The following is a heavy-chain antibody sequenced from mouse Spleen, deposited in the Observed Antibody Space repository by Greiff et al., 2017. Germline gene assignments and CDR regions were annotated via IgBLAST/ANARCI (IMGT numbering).Heavy chain of an antibody. J-gene: IGHJ4*01. D-gene: IGHD2-10*02. V-gene: IGHV1-54*01. CDR2: INPGSGGT. CDR1: GYAFTNYL. Sequence: QVQLQQSGAELVRPGTSVKVSCKASGYAFTNYLIEWVKQRPGQGLEWIGVINPGSGGTNYNEKFKDKATLTADKSSSTAYMQLSSLTSEDSAVYFCARSYGEGAMDYWGQGTSVTVSS. CDR3: ARSYGEGAMDY.